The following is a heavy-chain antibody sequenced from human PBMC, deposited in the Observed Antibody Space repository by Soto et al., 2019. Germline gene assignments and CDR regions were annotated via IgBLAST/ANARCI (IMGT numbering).Heavy chain of an antibody. D-gene: IGHD3-22*01. J-gene: IGHJ5*02. V-gene: IGHV4-4*02. CDR3: ARWSLYYYDSSGYYNWFDP. Sequence: SETLSLTCAVSGGSISSSNWWSWVRQPPGKGLEWIGEIYHSGSTNYNPSLKSRVTISVDKSKNQFSLKLSSVTAADTAVYYCARWSLYYYDSSGYYNWFDPWGQGTLVTVSS. CDR1: GGSISSSNW. CDR2: IYHSGST.